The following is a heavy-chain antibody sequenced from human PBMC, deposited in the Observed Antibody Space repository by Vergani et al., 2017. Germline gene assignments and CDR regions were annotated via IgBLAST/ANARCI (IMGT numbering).Heavy chain of an antibody. V-gene: IGHV4-34*01. CDR1: GGSFSGYY. CDR2: INHSGST. Sequence: QVQLQQWGAGLLKPSETLSLTCAVYGGSFSGYYWSWIRQPPGKGLEWIGEINHSGSTNYNPSLKSRGTISIDTSKNQFYLKLSSVTAADTAVYYCARRHPVYSSSWIDCFDYWGQGTLVTVSS. CDR3: ARRHPVYSSSWIDCFDY. J-gene: IGHJ4*02. D-gene: IGHD6-13*01.